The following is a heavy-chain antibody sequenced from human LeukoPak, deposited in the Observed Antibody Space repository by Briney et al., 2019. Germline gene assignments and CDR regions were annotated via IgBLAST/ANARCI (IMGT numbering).Heavy chain of an antibody. CDR3: ARGAALAIDY. CDR2: ISTSGST. V-gene: IGHV4-61*02. J-gene: IGHJ4*02. CDR1: GGSVTSGSHY. D-gene: IGHD2-15*01. Sequence: SETLSLTCSVSGGSVTSGSHYWSWIRQPAGKGLEWIGRISTSGSTNYNPSLKSRVTMSLDTSKNQFSLKLNSLTAADTAVYYCARGAALAIDYWGQGALVTVSS.